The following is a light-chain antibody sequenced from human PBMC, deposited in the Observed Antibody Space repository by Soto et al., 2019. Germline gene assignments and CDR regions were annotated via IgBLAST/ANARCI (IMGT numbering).Light chain of an antibody. CDR3: QQYGSSPGYT. CDR1: QSVSSSY. Sequence: EIVLTQSPGTLSLSPGEKATLSCRASQSVSSSYLAWYQQKPGQAPRLLIYGASSRATGIPDRISGSGSGTDITFTISRLEPEDFAVYYCQQYGSSPGYTFGQGTKLEIK. J-gene: IGKJ2*01. V-gene: IGKV3-20*01. CDR2: GAS.